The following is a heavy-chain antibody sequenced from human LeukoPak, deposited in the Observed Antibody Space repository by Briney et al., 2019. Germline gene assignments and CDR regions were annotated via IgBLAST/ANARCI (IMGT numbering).Heavy chain of an antibody. CDR2: ITASSTAI. J-gene: IGHJ4*02. D-gene: IGHD2-15*01. CDR1: GFTFSSYG. Sequence: GGSLRLSCAAPGFTFSSYGMSWVRQAPGKGLEWVSSITASSTAIYSADSVKGRFTISRDNARNSLYLQMNSLRAEDTAVYYCARDGKYCSGGSCYQVFDYWGQGTLVTVSS. V-gene: IGHV3-21*01. CDR3: ARDGKYCSGGSCYQVFDY.